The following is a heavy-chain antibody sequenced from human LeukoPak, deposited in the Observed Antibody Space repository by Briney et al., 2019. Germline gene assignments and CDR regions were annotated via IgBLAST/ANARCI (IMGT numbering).Heavy chain of an antibody. CDR3: ARESDVSIAAAFDY. CDR1: GFTFSSYS. CDR2: ISSSSSYI. J-gene: IGHJ4*02. V-gene: IGHV3-21*01. Sequence: GGSLRLSCAASGFTFSSYSMNWVRQAPGKGLEWVSSISSSSSYIYYADSVKGRFTISRDNAKNSLYLQMNGLRAEDTAVYYCARESDVSIAAAFDYWGQGTLVTVSS. D-gene: IGHD6-13*01.